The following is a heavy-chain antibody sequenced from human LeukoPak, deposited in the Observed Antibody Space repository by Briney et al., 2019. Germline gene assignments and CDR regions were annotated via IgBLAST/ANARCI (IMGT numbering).Heavy chain of an antibody. V-gene: IGHV4-34*01. CDR1: RGSLSGYY. CDR3: ARQWLVSLLFVF. CDR2: INHREST. Sequence: SEGLSVSRVHPRGSLSGYYWSCIRDPLGRGLEGIGEINHRESTHHNPSLKSRVTKSVQTSKHKLSLKLSSMTAAHRAVYHCARQWLVSLLFVFWGEGTLVTVS. D-gene: IGHD6-19*01. J-gene: IGHJ4*02.